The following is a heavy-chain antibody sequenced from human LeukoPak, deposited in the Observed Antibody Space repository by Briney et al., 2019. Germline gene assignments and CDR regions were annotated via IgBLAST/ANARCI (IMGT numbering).Heavy chain of an antibody. V-gene: IGHV1-2*06. CDR1: GYNFPAYF. Sequence: ASVKVSCKAAGYNFPAYFMHWVRQAPGQGLEWMGRINPNGGDTNYAQKFQGRVTMASDTSISTAYMELNSLISDDTAVYYRVRVGFTTSWSNFDYWGQGTLVTVSS. D-gene: IGHD2-2*01. CDR3: VRVGFTTSWSNFDY. J-gene: IGHJ4*02. CDR2: INPNGGDT.